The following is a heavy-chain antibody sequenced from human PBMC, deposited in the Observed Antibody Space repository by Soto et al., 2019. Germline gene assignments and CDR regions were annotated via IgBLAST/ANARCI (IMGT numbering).Heavy chain of an antibody. CDR2: ITYNGGST. D-gene: IGHD6-19*01. CDR3: AVVAGSYYLDC. CDR1: GFTFSSYG. Sequence: EVQLVESGGGLVQSGGSLRLSCSASGFTFSSYGMHWVRQAPGKGLEYVSAITYNGGSTNYADSVKARFTISRDNSKNTLYLQMSSLRAEDTAVYYCAVVAGSYYLDCWGQGTLVTVSS. V-gene: IGHV3-64D*08. J-gene: IGHJ4*02.